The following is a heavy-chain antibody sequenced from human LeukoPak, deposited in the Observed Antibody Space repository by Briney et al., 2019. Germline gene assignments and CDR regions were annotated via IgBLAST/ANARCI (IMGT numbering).Heavy chain of an antibody. Sequence: SETLSLTCTVSGGSISSYFWSWIRQPPGKGLECIGYFSYSGSTNYNPSFKSRVTISVDTSKYQFSLKLNSVTAADTAVYYCARVPGYSYGFGYFDLRGRGTLVTVSS. CDR2: FSYSGST. CDR3: ARVPGYSYGFGYFDL. V-gene: IGHV4-59*01. CDR1: GGSISSYF. J-gene: IGHJ2*01. D-gene: IGHD5-18*01.